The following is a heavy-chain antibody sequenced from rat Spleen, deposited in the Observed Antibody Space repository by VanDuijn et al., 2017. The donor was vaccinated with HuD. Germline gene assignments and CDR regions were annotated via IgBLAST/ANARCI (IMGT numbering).Heavy chain of an antibody. CDR2: SSPSGAST. V-gene: IGHV5S13*01. J-gene: IGHJ2*01. CDR3: TRHRGGYSSAQFDY. D-gene: IGHD3-3*01. Sequence: EVQLVESGGDLVQPGRSLKLSCAASGFTFSNYDMAWVRQAPTKGLEWVASSSPSGASTYYRDSVKGRFTVSRDNAKHTLYLQRDNLRSEDTATYYCTRHRGGYSSAQFDYWGQGGMVTVSS. CDR1: GFTFSNYD.